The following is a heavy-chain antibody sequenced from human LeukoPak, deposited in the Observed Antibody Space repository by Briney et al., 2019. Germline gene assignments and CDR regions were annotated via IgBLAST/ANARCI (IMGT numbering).Heavy chain of an antibody. CDR1: GGSINSYY. CDR3: ARGFLWFGD. CDR2: INYSGST. V-gene: IGHV4-59*01. D-gene: IGHD3-10*01. Sequence: SETLSLTCTVSGGSINSYYWSWIRQPPGRGLEWNGSINYSGSTNYNPSLKSRVTISVDTSKTQFSLKLSSVTAADTAIYYCARGFLWFGDWGQGTLVTVSS. J-gene: IGHJ4*02.